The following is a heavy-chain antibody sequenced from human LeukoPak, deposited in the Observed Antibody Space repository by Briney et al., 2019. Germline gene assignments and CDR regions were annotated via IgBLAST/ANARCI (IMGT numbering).Heavy chain of an antibody. D-gene: IGHD2-2*01. CDR1: GGSFSGYY. CDR2: INHSGST. Sequence: SETLSLTCAVYGGSFSGYYWSWIRQPPWKGLEWIGEINHSGSTNYNPSLKSRVTISVDTSKNQFSLKLSSVTAADTAAYYCARGGQYAKEYYFDYWGQGTLVTVSS. J-gene: IGHJ4*02. CDR3: ARGGQYAKEYYFDY. V-gene: IGHV4-34*01.